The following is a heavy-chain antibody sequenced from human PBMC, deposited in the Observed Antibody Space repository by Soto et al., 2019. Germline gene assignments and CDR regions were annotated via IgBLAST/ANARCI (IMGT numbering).Heavy chain of an antibody. CDR2: IYSNGKA. CDR1: GGSLSNYN. CDR3: ATGDAWEALLAY. Sequence: PSETLSLTCTVSGGSLSNYNWNWVRQSAGKGLEWIGRIYSNGKAYYNPSLKSRVTMSLDTLNNQVSLRLSSVTAADTAVYYCATGDAWEALLAYWGQGTLVTVSS. D-gene: IGHD4-17*01. V-gene: IGHV4-4*07. J-gene: IGHJ4*02.